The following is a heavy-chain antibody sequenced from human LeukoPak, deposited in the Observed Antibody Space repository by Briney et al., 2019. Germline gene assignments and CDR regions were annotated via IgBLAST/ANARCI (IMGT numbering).Heavy chain of an antibody. Sequence: SETLSLTCIVSGGSINTYYWSWIRQPPGKGLEWIAYIDDSGNTNYNPSLKSRVTISVDTSRNEFSLKVNYVTAADTAVYYCAGAGSSSWPNWFDPWGQGTLVTVSS. CDR2: IDDSGNT. V-gene: IGHV4-59*12. J-gene: IGHJ5*02. CDR3: AGAGSSSWPNWFDP. D-gene: IGHD6-13*01. CDR1: GGSINTYY.